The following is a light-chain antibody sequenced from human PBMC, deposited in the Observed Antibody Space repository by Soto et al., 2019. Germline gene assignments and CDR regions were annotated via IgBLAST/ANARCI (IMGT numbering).Light chain of an antibody. V-gene: IGLV2-14*01. CDR3: SSYTRSSTLYV. CDR1: SSDVGGYNY. CDR2: DVS. Sequence: QSVLTQPASVSGPPGQSITISCTGTSSDVGGYNYVSWYQQHPGKAPKLMIYDVSNRPSGVSNRFSGSKSGNTASLTISGLQAEDEADYYCSSYTRSSTLYVFGTGTKVTVL. J-gene: IGLJ1*01.